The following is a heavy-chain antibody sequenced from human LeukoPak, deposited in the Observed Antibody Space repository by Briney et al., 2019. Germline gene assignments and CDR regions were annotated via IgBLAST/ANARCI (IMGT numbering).Heavy chain of an antibody. CDR3: ARDLYYDSKDY. Sequence: ASVKVSCKASGYTFTGYYMHWVRQAPGQGLEWMGWINPNSGGTNYAQKVQGRVTMTRDTSISTAYMELSRLRSDDTAVYYCARDLYYDSKDYWGQGTLVTVSS. D-gene: IGHD3-22*01. CDR2: INPNSGGT. CDR1: GYTFTGYY. V-gene: IGHV1-2*02. J-gene: IGHJ4*02.